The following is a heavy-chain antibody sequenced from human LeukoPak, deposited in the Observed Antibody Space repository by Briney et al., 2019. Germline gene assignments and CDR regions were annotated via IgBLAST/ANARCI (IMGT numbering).Heavy chain of an antibody. CDR2: INHSGST. D-gene: IGHD3-16*01. CDR1: GGSFSGYY. Sequence: PSETLSLTCAVYGGSFSGYYWSWIRQPPGKGLEWIGEINHSGSTNYNPSLKSRVTISVDTSKNQFSLKLSSVTAADTAVYYCARVVPRSVRGGYYYYGMDVWGQGTTVIVSS. CDR3: ARVVPRSVRGGYYYYGMDV. V-gene: IGHV4-34*01. J-gene: IGHJ6*02.